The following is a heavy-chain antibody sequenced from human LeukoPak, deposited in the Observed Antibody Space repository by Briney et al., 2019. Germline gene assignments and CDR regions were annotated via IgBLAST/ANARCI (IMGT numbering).Heavy chain of an antibody. V-gene: IGHV4-39*07. CDR2: IHYTGST. J-gene: IGHJ3*02. CDR1: GDSISSGPYF. D-gene: IGHD2-2*01. Sequence: SETLSLTCTVSGDSISSGPYFWGWIRQPPGKGLEWLGNIHYTGSTYYKSSLRSRVTMSVDTSKNQFSLMLRSVTAADTAMYYYARLDGGQLGHCSSTSCNGAFDIWGQGAMVTVSS. CDR3: ARLDGGQLGHCSSTSCNGAFDI.